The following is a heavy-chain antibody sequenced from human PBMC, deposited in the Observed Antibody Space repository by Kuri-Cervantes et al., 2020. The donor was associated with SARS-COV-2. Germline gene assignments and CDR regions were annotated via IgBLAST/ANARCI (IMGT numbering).Heavy chain of an antibody. CDR2: ISYDGSNK. J-gene: IGHJ6*02. V-gene: IGHV3-30*18. D-gene: IGHD3-3*01. Sequence: GESLKISCAASGFTFSSYGMHWVRQAPGKGLEWVSVISYDGSNKYYTDSVKGRFTISRDNSKNTLYLQMNSLRAEDTAVYYCAKEENVLRFLEWLGGMDVWGQGTTVTVSS. CDR3: AKEENVLRFLEWLGGMDV. CDR1: GFTFSSYG.